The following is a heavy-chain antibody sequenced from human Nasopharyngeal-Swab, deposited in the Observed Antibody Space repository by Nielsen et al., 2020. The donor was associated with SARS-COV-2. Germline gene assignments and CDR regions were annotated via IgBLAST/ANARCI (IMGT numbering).Heavy chain of an antibody. CDR2: VSGDGVTT. V-gene: IGHV3-64*02. CDR1: GFTFSRYW. Sequence: GESLKISCAASGFTFSRYWIHWVRQAPGKGLEYLSAVSGDGVTTHYADSLKGRFTISRDNSKNTLYLQMDSLRGEDTAVYYCARDAPAHYGAFYWGRGTLVTVSS. CDR3: ARDAPAHYGAFY. D-gene: IGHD4-17*01. J-gene: IGHJ4*02.